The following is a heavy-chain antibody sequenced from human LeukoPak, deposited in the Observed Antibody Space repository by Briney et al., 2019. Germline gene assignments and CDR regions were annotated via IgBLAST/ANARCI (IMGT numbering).Heavy chain of an antibody. CDR2: IYYSGST. V-gene: IGHV4-59*01. CDR3: ARDRYCGGDCYFREEAWFDP. D-gene: IGHD2-21*01. Sequence: PSETLSLTWTVSGGSISSYYWSWIRQPPGKGLEWIGYIYYSGSTNYNPSLKNRVTISVDTSKNQFSLKLSSVTAADTAVYYCARDRYCGGDCYFREEAWFDPWGQGTLVTVSS. J-gene: IGHJ5*02. CDR1: GGSISSYY.